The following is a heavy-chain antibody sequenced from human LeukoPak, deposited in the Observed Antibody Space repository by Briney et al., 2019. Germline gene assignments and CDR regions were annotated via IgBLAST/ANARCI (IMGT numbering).Heavy chain of an antibody. J-gene: IGHJ4*02. CDR2: INPSGDST. CDR1: EYIFTTDY. V-gene: IGHV1-46*01. D-gene: IGHD3-9*01. CDR3: ARDFLTGAGTFDY. Sequence: GASVKVSCKASEYIFTTDYIHWVRQAPGQGLEWMGTINPSGDSTTYAQNFQGRVTMTRDTSTSTVYMELSSLTSEDTAVYYCARDFLTGAGTFDYGGQETLVTVSS.